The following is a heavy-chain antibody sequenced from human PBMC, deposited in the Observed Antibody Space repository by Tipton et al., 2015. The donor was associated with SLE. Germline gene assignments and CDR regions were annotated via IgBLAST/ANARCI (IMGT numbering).Heavy chain of an antibody. CDR2: IYYSGST. D-gene: IGHD3-22*01. CDR1: GGSISSYY. V-gene: IGHV4-59*01. J-gene: IGHJ4*02. CDR3: ARLDYYDSRGNYLDY. Sequence: TLSLTCTVSGGSISSYYWSWIRQPPGKGLEWIGYIYYSGSTNYNPSLKSRVTISVDTSKNQFSLKLSSVTAADTAVYYCARLDYYDSRGNYLDYWGQGTLVTVSS.